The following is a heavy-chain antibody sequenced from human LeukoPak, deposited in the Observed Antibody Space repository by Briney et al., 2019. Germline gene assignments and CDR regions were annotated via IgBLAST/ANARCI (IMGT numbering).Heavy chain of an antibody. V-gene: IGHV3-23*01. CDR1: GGSFSGYY. D-gene: IGHD6-13*01. CDR3: ANGAAAGTPTFGDF. CDR2: ISGGGYT. Sequence: ETLSLTCAVYGGSFSGYYWSWIRQPPGKGLEWVSAISGGGYTYYADSVKGRFTISRDNSKNTLYLQMHSLRAEDTAPYYRANGAAAGTPTFGDFWGQGTLVTVSS. J-gene: IGHJ4*02.